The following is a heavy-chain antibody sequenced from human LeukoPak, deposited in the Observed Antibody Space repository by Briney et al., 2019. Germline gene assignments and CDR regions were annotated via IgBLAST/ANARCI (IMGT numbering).Heavy chain of an antibody. J-gene: IGHJ4*02. V-gene: IGHV4-59*01. D-gene: IGHD3-9*01. Sequence: SETLSLTCTVSGGSISSYYWSWIRQPPGKGLEWSGYIYYSGSTNYNPSLKSRVTISVDTSKNQFSLKLSSVTAADTAVYYCARGGVARYDNLGISDYWGQGTLVTVSS. CDR1: GGSISSYY. CDR2: IYYSGST. CDR3: ARGGVARYDNLGISDY.